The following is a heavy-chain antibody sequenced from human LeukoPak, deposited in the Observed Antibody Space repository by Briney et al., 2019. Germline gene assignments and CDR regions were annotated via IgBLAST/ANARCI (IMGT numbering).Heavy chain of an antibody. CDR3: ARDRVSSGWDHDY. V-gene: IGHV3-15*01. CDR2: IKSKTDGGTT. D-gene: IGHD6-19*01. J-gene: IGHJ4*02. CDR1: GFTFSNAW. Sequence: GGSLRLSCAASGFTFSNAWMSWVRQAPGKGLEWVGRIKSKTDGGTTGYAAPVKGRFTISRDDSKNTLYLQMNSLRAEDTAVYYCARDRVSSGWDHDYWGQGTLVTVSS.